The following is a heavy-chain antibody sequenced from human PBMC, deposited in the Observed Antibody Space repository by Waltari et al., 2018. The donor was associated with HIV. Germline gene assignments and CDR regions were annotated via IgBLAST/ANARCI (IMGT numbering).Heavy chain of an antibody. CDR2: LYTSGST. CDR3: ARAVVGGYDLGNNWFDP. J-gene: IGHJ5*02. CDR1: GGSIRIGSYP. D-gene: IGHD5-12*01. V-gene: IGHV4-61*02. Sequence: QVQLQESGPGLVKPSQPLSLTCTVSGGSIRIGSYPCRWIRQPAGKGLEWIGRLYTSGSTDYNPSLKSRATISGDTSKNQFSLKLSSVTAADTAVYYCARAVVGGYDLGNNWFDPWGQGTLVTVSS.